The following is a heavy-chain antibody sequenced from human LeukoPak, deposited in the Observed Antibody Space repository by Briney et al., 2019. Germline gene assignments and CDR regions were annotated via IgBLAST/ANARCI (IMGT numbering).Heavy chain of an antibody. V-gene: IGHV3-30-3*01. CDR3: ARDLLLDY. J-gene: IGHJ4*02. CDR1: GFTFSSYP. Sequence: GRSLRLSCAASGFTFSSYPMHWVRQAPGKGLEWVAVISYDGSNKYYADSVKGRFTISRDNSKNTLYLQMNSLRAEDTAVYYCARDLLLDYWGQGTLVTVSS. CDR2: ISYDGSNK.